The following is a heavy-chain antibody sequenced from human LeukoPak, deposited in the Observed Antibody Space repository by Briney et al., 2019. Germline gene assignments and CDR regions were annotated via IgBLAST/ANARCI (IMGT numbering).Heavy chain of an antibody. V-gene: IGHV4-59*01. J-gene: IGHJ6*03. Sequence: AETLSLTCTVSGGSISSYYWSWIRQPPGKGLEWIGYIYYSGSTNYNPSLKSRVTISVDTSKNQFSLKLSSVTAADTAVYYCALGSVPATYYYYYMDVWGKGTTVTVSS. CDR3: ALGSVPATYYYYYMDV. CDR2: IYYSGST. D-gene: IGHD2-2*01. CDR1: GGSISSYY.